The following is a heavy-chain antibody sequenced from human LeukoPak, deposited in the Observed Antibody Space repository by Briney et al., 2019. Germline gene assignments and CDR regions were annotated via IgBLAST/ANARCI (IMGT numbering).Heavy chain of an antibody. CDR1: GFTLSSYG. V-gene: IGHV3-33*01. J-gene: IGHJ4*02. Sequence: SGGSLRLSCAASGFTLSSYGMHWVRQAPGKGLEWVAVIWYDGSNKYYADSVKGRFTISRDNFKNTLYLQMNSLRAEDTAVYYCARSLSQRSRCYFDYWGQGTLVTVSS. CDR2: IWYDGSNK. CDR3: ARSLSQRSRCYFDY. D-gene: IGHD1-1*01.